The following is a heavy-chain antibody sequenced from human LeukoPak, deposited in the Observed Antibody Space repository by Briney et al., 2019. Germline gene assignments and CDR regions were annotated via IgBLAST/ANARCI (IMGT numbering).Heavy chain of an antibody. CDR1: GYTFTGYY. D-gene: IGHD2-21*02. V-gene: IGHV1-2*02. CDR2: INPNSGGT. J-gene: IGHJ4*02. CDR3: ASAYTKWLLFNHHYFDY. Sequence: GASVKVSCKASGYTFTGYYMHWVRQAPGQGLEWMGWINPNSGGTNYAQKFQGRVTMTRDTSISTAYMELSRLRSDDTAVYYCASAYTKWLLFNHHYFDYWGQGTLVTVSP.